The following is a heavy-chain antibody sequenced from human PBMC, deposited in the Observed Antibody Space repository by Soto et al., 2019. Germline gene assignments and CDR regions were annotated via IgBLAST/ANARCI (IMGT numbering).Heavy chain of an antibody. J-gene: IGHJ6*02. V-gene: IGHV1-69*13. CDR3: ARSIAAAGTNYCYGMDV. CDR1: GGTFSSYA. CDR2: IIPIFGTA. D-gene: IGHD6-13*01. Sequence: SVKVSCKASGGTFSSYAISWVRQAPGQGLEWMGGIIPIFGTANYAQKFQGRVTITADESTSTAYMELSSLRSEDTAVYYCARSIAAAGTNYCYGMDVWGQGTTVTVS.